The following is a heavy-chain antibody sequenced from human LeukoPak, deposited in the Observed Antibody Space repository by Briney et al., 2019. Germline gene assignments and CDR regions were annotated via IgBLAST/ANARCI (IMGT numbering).Heavy chain of an antibody. CDR2: IGQDGSQK. CDR1: GXTFSRFW. V-gene: IGHV3-7*05. J-gene: IGHJ4*02. D-gene: IGHD4-17*01. CDR3: ARRATVREDYFDY. Sequence: PGGSLRLSCAASGXTFSRFWMSWVRQAPGKGLEWVANIGQDGSQKEYVDTMKGRFTISRDNAKNSLHLEMNSLRGEDTAVYYCARRATVREDYFDYWGQGTLVTVSS.